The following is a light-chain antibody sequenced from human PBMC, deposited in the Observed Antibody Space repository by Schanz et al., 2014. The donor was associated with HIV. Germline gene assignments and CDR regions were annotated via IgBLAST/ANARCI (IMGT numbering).Light chain of an antibody. Sequence: DIQMTQSPSSLSASVGDRVTITCRASQSISNYLNWYQQKPGKAPNLLIYATSSLQSGVPSRFSGSGSGTDFTLTISSLQPDDFATYYCQQYKSYTGTFGQGTKLEI. CDR1: QSISNY. CDR2: ATS. V-gene: IGKV1-39*01. J-gene: IGKJ2*02. CDR3: QQYKSYTGT.